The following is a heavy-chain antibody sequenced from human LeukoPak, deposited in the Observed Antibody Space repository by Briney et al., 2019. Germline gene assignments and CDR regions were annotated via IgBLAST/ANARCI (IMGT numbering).Heavy chain of an antibody. Sequence: SETLSLTCTVSGGSISSYYWSWIRQPPGKGLXXXGYIYYSGSTNYNPSLKSRVTISVDTSKNQFSLKLSSVTAADTAVYYCARGRARYFDWLLSQYYFDYWGQGTLVTVSS. J-gene: IGHJ4*02. V-gene: IGHV4-59*01. CDR2: IYYSGST. D-gene: IGHD3-9*01. CDR3: ARGRARYFDWLLSQYYFDY. CDR1: GGSISSYY.